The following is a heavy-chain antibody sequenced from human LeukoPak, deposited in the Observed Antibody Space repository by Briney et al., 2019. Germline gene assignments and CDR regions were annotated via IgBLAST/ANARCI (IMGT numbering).Heavy chain of an antibody. CDR3: SRDSHGDDVYDY. J-gene: IGHJ4*02. V-gene: IGHV3-49*04. Sequence: GGSLRLSCTVSGFTFDDFAMTWVRQAPGKGLEWVGFIRRRSYGGTTDYAAPVKGRFTISIDDSKSIAFLQMNSLKTEDTAIYFCSRDSHGDDVYDYWGQGTLVTVSS. CDR1: GFTFDDFA. CDR2: IRRRSYGGTT. D-gene: IGHD1-1*01.